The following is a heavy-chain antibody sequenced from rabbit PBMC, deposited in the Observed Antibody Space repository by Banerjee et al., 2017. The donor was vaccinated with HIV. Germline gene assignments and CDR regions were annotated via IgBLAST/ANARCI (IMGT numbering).Heavy chain of an antibody. CDR1: GFSLSSSYW. J-gene: IGHJ4*01. Sequence: QSLEESGGDLVKPGASLTLTCTASGFSLSSSYWICWVRQAPGKGLEWIACIDAGSSGSTYYASWAKGRFTISKTSSTTVTLQMTSLTAADTATYFCARDVANSGYYINLWGQGTLVTVS. V-gene: IGHV1S40*01. CDR3: ARDVANSGYYINL. D-gene: IGHD1-1*01. CDR2: IDAGSSGST.